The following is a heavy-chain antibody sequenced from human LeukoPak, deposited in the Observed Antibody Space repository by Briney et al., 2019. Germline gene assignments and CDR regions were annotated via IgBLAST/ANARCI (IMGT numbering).Heavy chain of an antibody. Sequence: GGSLRLSCAASGFTFSSYGMHWVRQAPGKGLEWVAVISNDGSNKYYADSVKGRFTISRDNSKNTLYLQMNSLRAEDTAVYYCAKGVWMATRTSADYWGQGTLVTVSS. CDR3: AKGVWMATRTSADY. D-gene: IGHD5-24*01. CDR2: ISNDGSNK. V-gene: IGHV3-30*18. CDR1: GFTFSSYG. J-gene: IGHJ4*02.